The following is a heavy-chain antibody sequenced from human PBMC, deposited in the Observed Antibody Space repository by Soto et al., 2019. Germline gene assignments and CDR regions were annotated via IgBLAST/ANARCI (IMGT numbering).Heavy chain of an antibody. CDR3: ARDGPPTTTGVGPSYTMDV. J-gene: IGHJ6*02. V-gene: IGHV1-46*01. CDR1: GYTFTSYQ. D-gene: IGHD3-3*01. CDR2: INPSGGRI. Sequence: QMQLVQSGAEVKKPGASVKVSCKASGYTFTSYQMHWARQAPGQGLEWMGIINPSGGRITYAPRCQGRVMMTRDTSTNTVYMELRSLRSEDTAVYYCARDGPPTTTGVGPSYTMDVWGQGTTVTVS.